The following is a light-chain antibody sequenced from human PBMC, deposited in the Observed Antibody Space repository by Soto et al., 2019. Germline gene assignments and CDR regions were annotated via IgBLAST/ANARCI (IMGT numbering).Light chain of an antibody. CDR1: QSISSY. J-gene: IGKJ5*01. CDR2: AAS. Sequence: DIQMTQSPSSLSASVGDRFTVTCRASQSISSYLNWYQQKPGKAPKLLIYAASSLQSGVPSRFSGSGSGTEFTLTISSLQPDDFATYYCQQANSFPITFGQGTRLEIK. CDR3: QQANSFPIT. V-gene: IGKV1-39*01.